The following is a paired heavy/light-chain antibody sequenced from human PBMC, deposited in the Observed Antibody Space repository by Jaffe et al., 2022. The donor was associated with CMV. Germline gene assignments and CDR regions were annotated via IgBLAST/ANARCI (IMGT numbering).Heavy chain of an antibody. J-gene: IGHJ2*01. CDR2: IIPILGIA. CDR1: GGTFSSYA. CDR3: ARDPRGNYGDYGGGHFDL. Sequence: QVQLVQSGAEVKKPGSSVKVSCKASGGTFSSYAISWVRQAPGQGLEWMGRIIPILGIANYAQKFQGRVTITADKSTSTAYMELSSLRSEDTAVYYCARDPRGNYGDYGGGHFDLWGRGTLVTVSS. V-gene: IGHV1-69*09. D-gene: IGHD4-17*01.
Light chain of an antibody. Sequence: DIQMTQSPSSLSASVGDRVTITCQASQDISNYLNWYQQKPGKAPKLLIYDASNLETGVPSRFSGSGSGTDFTFTISSLQPEDIATYYCQQYDNLPQYTFGQGTKLEIK. CDR2: DAS. CDR1: QDISNY. J-gene: IGKJ2*01. CDR3: QQYDNLPQYT. V-gene: IGKV1-33*01.